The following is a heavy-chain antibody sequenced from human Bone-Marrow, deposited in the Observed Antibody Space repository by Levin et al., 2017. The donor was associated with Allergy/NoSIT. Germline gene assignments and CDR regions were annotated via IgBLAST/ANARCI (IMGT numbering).Heavy chain of an antibody. CDR1: GFTFSRHP. CDR3: ARALIAVVISPWTGMDV. D-gene: IGHD3-22*01. CDR2: ISDDGSRK. V-gene: IGHV3-30-3*01. J-gene: IGHJ6*02. Sequence: PGGSLRLSCAASGFTFSRHPMHWVRQAPGKGLEWVAVISDDGSRKYYADSVKGRFTISRDNSKNTLYLQMNSLRGEDTAVYYCARALIAVVISPWTGMDVWGQGTTVTVSS.